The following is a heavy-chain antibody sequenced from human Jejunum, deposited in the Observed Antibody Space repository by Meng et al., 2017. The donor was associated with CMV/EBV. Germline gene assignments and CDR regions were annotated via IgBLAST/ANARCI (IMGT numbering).Heavy chain of an antibody. CDR3: ARGAPWTDYDY. CDR1: GFTISGNW. V-gene: IGHV3-23*04. D-gene: IGHD3/OR15-3a*01. J-gene: IGHJ4*02. CDR2: IGASGGST. Sequence: EVQLVESGGGLAQPGGSLRLSCEASGFTISGNWMHWVRQVPGKGLEWVSGIGASGGSTYYADSVKGRFTISRDNINNILYLQMHSLRADDTAVYYCARGAPWTDYDYWGQGTLVTVSS.